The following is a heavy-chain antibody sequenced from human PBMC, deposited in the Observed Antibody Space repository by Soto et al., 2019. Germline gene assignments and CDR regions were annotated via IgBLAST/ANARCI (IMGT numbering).Heavy chain of an antibody. J-gene: IGHJ6*02. Sequence: QMQLVESGGGVVQPGRSLRLSCAASGFTFRSYGIYWVRQAPGKGLGWVALIWFDGSKKYYVEYVMGRFAVSRDNSKNTLYLQMNSLRVEDTAVYYCARDRLVPYGYGMDVWGQGTTVTVSS. CDR1: GFTFRSYG. CDR2: IWFDGSKK. D-gene: IGHD4-17*01. CDR3: ARDRLVPYGYGMDV. V-gene: IGHV3-33*01.